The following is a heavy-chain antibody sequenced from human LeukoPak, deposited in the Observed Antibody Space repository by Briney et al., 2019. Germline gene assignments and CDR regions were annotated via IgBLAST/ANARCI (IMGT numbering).Heavy chain of an antibody. CDR1: GFTFSSYS. CDR2: ISSSSSYI. Sequence: GGSLRLSCAASGFTFSSYSMDWVRQAPGKGLEWDSSISSSSSYIYYADSVKGRFTISRDNAKNSLYLQMNSLRAEDTAVYYCASLVSSGEMDVWGQGTTVTVSS. J-gene: IGHJ6*02. CDR3: ASLVSSGEMDV. V-gene: IGHV3-21*01. D-gene: IGHD3-3*01.